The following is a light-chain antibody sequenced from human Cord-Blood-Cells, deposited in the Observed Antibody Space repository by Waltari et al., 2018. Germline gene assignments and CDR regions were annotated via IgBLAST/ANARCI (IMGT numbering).Light chain of an antibody. CDR2: DAS. V-gene: IGKV1-5*01. Sequence: DIQMTQSPSTLSASVGDRVTITCRASQSISSWLAWYPQKPGKAPKLLIYDASSLESGVPARFIGSGSGTEFTLTVSSLQPDDFATYDCQQYNSYSPWTFGQGTKGEIK. J-gene: IGKJ1*01. CDR3: QQYNSYSPWT. CDR1: QSISSW.